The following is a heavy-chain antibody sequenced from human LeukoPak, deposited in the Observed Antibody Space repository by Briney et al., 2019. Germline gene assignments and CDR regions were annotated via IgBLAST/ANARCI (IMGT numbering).Heavy chain of an antibody. CDR2: IYTSGST. V-gene: IGHV4-61*02. D-gene: IGHD3-10*01. J-gene: IGHJ4*02. CDR1: GGSISSGSYY. CDR3: ARRSTGSYGY. Sequence: SETLSLTCTVSGGSISSGSYYWSWIRQPAGKGLEWIGRIYTSGSTNYNHSLKSRVTISVDTSKNQFSLKLSSVTAADTAVYYSARRSTGSYGYWGQGTLVTVSS.